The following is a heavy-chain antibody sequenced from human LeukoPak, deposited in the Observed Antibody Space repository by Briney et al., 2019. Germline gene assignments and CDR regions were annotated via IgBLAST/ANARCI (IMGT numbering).Heavy chain of an antibody. CDR1: GLAFDDRG. CDR3: AREYAALGFDI. J-gene: IGHJ3*02. CDR2: INWNGGST. Sequence: PGGSLRLSCAASGLAFDDRGMSWVRQAPGKGLEWVSGINWNGGSTAYADSVKGRFTISRDNAKKSLYLQMNSLRGEDTALYYCAREYAALGFDIWGQGTMVTVSS. V-gene: IGHV3-20*04. D-gene: IGHD7-27*01.